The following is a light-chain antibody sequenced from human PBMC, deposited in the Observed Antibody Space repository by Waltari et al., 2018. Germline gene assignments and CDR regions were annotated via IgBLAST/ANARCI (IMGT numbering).Light chain of an antibody. J-gene: IGKJ4*01. CDR2: AAS. CDR1: QGISSY. CDR3: QQYYSYPLT. Sequence: AIRMTQSPSSFAASTGDRVTITCRACQGISSYLAWYQQKPGKAPKVLIYAASTLQIGVPSRFSGSGSGTDFTLTISCLQSEDFAIYYCQQYYSYPLTFGGGTRVEIK. V-gene: IGKV1-8*01.